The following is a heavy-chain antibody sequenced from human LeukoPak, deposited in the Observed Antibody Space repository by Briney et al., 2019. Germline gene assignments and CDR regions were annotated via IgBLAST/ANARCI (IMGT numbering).Heavy chain of an antibody. D-gene: IGHD2-15*01. CDR3: ARLAAGYCNGGSCYDYYGLDV. J-gene: IGHJ6*02. CDR2: IYTSGST. V-gene: IGHV4-59*10. Sequence: PSETLSLTCAVYGGSFSGYYWSWIRQSAGKGLEWIGRIYTSGSTNFNPSLKSRVSMSVDMSNNQFSLRLTTVTAADTAIYYCARLAAGYCNGGSCYDYYGLDVWGQGTTVTVSS. CDR1: GGSFSGYY.